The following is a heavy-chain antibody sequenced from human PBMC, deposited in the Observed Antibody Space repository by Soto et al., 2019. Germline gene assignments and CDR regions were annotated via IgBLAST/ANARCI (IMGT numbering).Heavy chain of an antibody. D-gene: IGHD2-21*01. CDR1: GVSISSGVHY. Sequence: SETLSLTCTVSGVSISSGVHYWSWIRHHPARGLEWIGSIYYSGAAYYNPSLKSRVSISVDTSENQFSLKLNSVTAADTAVYYCARQYAGETRWFDTWGQGTLVTVSS. J-gene: IGHJ5*02. CDR3: ARQYAGETRWFDT. CDR2: IYYSGAA. V-gene: IGHV4-31*03.